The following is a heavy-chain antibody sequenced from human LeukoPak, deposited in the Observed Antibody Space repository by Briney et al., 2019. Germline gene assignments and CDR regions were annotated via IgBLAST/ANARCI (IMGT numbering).Heavy chain of an antibody. CDR2: INHSGST. Sequence: SETLSLTCAVSGGSIRSNNHYWGWIRQPPGKGLEWIGEINHSGSTNYNPSLKSRVTISVDTSKNQFSLKLSSVTAADTAVYYCARVRAATHYYYYYYMDVWGKGTTVTVSS. D-gene: IGHD6-13*01. CDR1: GGSIRSNNHY. V-gene: IGHV4-39*07. CDR3: ARVRAATHYYYYYYMDV. J-gene: IGHJ6*03.